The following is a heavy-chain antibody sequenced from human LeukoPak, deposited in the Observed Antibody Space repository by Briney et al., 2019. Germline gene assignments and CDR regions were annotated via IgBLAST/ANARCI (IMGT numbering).Heavy chain of an antibody. Sequence: KPSETLSLTCAVYGESFSGYYWSWIRQPPGKGLEWIGEINHSGSTNHNPSLKSRVTISVDTSKNEFSLKLSSVTAADTAVYYCARVAAAFDYWGQGTLVTVSS. D-gene: IGHD6-25*01. J-gene: IGHJ4*02. CDR2: INHSGST. V-gene: IGHV4-34*01. CDR3: ARVAAAFDY. CDR1: GESFSGYY.